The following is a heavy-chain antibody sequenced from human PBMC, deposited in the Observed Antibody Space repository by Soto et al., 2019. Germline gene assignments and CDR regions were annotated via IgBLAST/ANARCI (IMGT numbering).Heavy chain of an antibody. Sequence: PGGSLRLSCAASGFTFSSYSMNWVRQAPGKGLEWVSSISSSSSYIYYADSVKGRFTISRDNAKNSLYLQMNSLRAEDTAVYYCARDMVGEHYYYYGMDVWGQGTTVTVYS. CDR3: ARDMVGEHYYYYGMDV. D-gene: IGHD3-16*01. V-gene: IGHV3-21*01. CDR2: ISSSSSYI. J-gene: IGHJ6*02. CDR1: GFTFSSYS.